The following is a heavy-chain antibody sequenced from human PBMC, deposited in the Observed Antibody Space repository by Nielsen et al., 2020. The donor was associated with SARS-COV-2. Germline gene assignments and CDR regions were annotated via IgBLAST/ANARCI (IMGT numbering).Heavy chain of an antibody. CDR1: GGSISSYY. CDR3: ARGSTVVPFDY. J-gene: IGHJ4*02. D-gene: IGHD4-23*01. CDR2: VSHSGST. V-gene: IGHV4-59*12. Sequence: SETLSLTCTVSGGSISSYYWSWIRQPPGKGLEWIGEVSHSGSTNYNPSLKSRVTLSMDKSKRQFSLRLTSVSAADTAVYFCARGSTVVPFDYWGQGTLVTVSS.